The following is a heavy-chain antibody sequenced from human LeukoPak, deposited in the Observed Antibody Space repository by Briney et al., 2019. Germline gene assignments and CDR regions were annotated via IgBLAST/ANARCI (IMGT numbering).Heavy chain of an antibody. CDR2: ISGSGGST. CDR3: ARISLRAFDV. J-gene: IGHJ3*01. D-gene: IGHD2/OR15-2a*01. Sequence: PGGSLRLFCAASGFTFSSYAMGWVRQAPGKGLEWVSAISGSGGSTYYADSVKGRLTISRDNSKNTLSLLLSSLRADDTAIYYCARISLRAFDVWGQGTTVTVSS. V-gene: IGHV3-23*01. CDR1: GFTFSSYA.